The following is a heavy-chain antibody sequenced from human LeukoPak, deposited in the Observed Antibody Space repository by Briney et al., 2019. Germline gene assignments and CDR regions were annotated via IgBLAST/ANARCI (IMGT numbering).Heavy chain of an antibody. Sequence: TSETLSLTCAVYGESSFSSCYWSWIRQTPGGALEWIGEINHSGYPNYNPSLKSRVTLSIETSNNKFALRLNSVTAADTAVYYCSRQVVGNDCWGQGTLVTASS. J-gene: IGHJ4*02. CDR1: GESSFSSCY. D-gene: IGHD1-1*01. CDR2: INHSGYP. V-gene: IGHV4-34*01. CDR3: SRQVVGNDC.